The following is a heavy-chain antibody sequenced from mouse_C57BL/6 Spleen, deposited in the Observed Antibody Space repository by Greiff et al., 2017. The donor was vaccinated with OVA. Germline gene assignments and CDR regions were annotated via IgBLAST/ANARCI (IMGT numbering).Heavy chain of an antibody. CDR3: ANYYGSSYVDAMDY. CDR1: GFTFSDYG. J-gene: IGHJ4*01. Sequence: DVKLVESGGGLVKPGGSLKLSCAASGFTFSDYGMHWVRQAPEKGLEWVAYISSGSSTIYYADTVKGRFTISRDNAKNTLFLQMTSLRSEDTAMYYCANYYGSSYVDAMDYWGQGTSVTVSS. V-gene: IGHV5-17*01. CDR2: ISSGSSTI. D-gene: IGHD1-1*01.